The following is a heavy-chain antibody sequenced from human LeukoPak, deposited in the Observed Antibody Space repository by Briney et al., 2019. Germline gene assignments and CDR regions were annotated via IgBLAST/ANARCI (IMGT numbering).Heavy chain of an antibody. V-gene: IGHV4-30-2*01. CDR1: GGSISSGGYS. J-gene: IGHJ3*02. CDR2: IYHSGST. CDR3: ARARITMVRGVYGQSGAFDI. D-gene: IGHD3-10*01. Sequence: TLSLTCAVSGGSISSGGYSWSWIRQPPGKGLEWIGYIYHSGSTYYNPSLKSRVTISVDGSKNQFSLKLSSVTAADTAVYYCARARITMVRGVYGQSGAFDIWGQGTMVTVSS.